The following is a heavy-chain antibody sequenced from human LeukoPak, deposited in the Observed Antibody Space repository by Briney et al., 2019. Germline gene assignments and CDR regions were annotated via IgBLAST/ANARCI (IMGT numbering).Heavy chain of an antibody. D-gene: IGHD6-6*01. CDR3: AKDAYGSSYYYYCFFYMHV. CDR1: GFTFSSYA. J-gene: IGHJ6*03. Sequence: GGSLRLSCAASGFTFSSYAMTWVRQAPGKGLEWVSAISGIGGDTYYTDSVMGRFSISKDISKCSLYLQMISLRAEDTAVYYCAKDAYGSSYYYYCFFYMHVWGRGTTVTVSS. CDR2: ISGIGGDT. V-gene: IGHV3-23*01.